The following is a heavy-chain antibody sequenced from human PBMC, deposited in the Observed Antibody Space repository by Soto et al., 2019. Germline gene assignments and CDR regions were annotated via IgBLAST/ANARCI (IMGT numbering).Heavy chain of an antibody. V-gene: IGHV3-9*01. J-gene: IGHJ4*02. D-gene: IGHD6-25*01. Sequence: VLLVESGGGLVQPGRSLRLSCAVSGFNFGNYAMHWVRQAPGKGLEWVAAINWNSDKVAYAGAVLGRFTIFRDSAKNSQHLQMNVRTTEDTALYYCAKDKGGTPYYIDSWGQGILVTVSS. CDR2: INWNSDKV. CDR1: GFNFGNYA. CDR3: AKDKGGTPYYIDS.